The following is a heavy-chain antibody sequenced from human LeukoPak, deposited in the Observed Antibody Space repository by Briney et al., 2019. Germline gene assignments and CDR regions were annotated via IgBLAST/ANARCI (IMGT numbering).Heavy chain of an antibody. CDR1: GYTFITYD. CDR2: ISAYNGNT. Sequence: ASVKVSCKASGYTFITYDFSWVRQAPGKGLEWMGWISAYNGNTNYAQKLQGRVTMTTDTSTNTAYMELRSLRSDDTAVYYCARSAVADTLSAYYFDYWGQGTLVTVSS. V-gene: IGHV1-18*01. D-gene: IGHD6-19*01. CDR3: ARSAVADTLSAYYFDY. J-gene: IGHJ4*02.